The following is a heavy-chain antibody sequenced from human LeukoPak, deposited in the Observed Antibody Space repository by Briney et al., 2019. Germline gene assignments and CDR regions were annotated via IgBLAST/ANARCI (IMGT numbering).Heavy chain of an antibody. CDR1: GGTFSSYA. D-gene: IGHD5-12*01. V-gene: IGHV1-69*04. CDR3: ARGLSWSGYDGGDY. J-gene: IGHJ4*02. CDR2: IIPILGIA. Sequence: ASVKVSCKASGGTFSSYAISWVRQAPGQGLEWMGRIIPILGIANYAQKFQGRVTMTRNTSISTAYMELSSLRSEDTAVYYCARGLSWSGYDGGDYWGQGTLVTVSS.